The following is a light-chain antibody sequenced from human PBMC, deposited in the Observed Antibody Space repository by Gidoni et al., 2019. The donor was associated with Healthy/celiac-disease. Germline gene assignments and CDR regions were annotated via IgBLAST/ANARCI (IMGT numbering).Light chain of an antibody. Sequence: ELVLTQSPATLSLSPGERAPLSCRATQSVSSYLAWYQKEPGQAPRLLIYDASNRATGIPARFSGSGSGTDFTLNISSLEPEDFAVYYCQQRSNWALTFGGGTKVEIK. V-gene: IGKV3-11*01. CDR3: QQRSNWALT. CDR1: QSVSSY. CDR2: DAS. J-gene: IGKJ4*01.